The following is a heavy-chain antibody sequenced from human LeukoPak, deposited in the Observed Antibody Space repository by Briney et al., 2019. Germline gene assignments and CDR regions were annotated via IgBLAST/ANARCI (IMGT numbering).Heavy chain of an antibody. CDR1: GFTFSSYW. V-gene: IGHV3-7*01. J-gene: IGHJ4*02. CDR3: ARDLSGVTGYTYGRGIDY. Sequence: GGSLRLSCAASGFTFSSYWMSWVRQAPGKGLEWVANIKKDGSEKYYVDSVKGRFTISRDNAKTSLYLQMNSLRAEDTAVYYCARDLSGVTGYTYGRGIDYWGKGTLVTVSS. D-gene: IGHD5-18*01. CDR2: IKKDGSEK.